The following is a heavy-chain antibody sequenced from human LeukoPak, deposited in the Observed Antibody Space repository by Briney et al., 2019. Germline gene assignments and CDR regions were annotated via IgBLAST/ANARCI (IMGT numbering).Heavy chain of an antibody. J-gene: IGHJ5*02. CDR2: ISSSGSTI. CDR1: GFTFSSYE. V-gene: IGHV3-48*03. Sequence: GGSLRLFCAASGFTFSSYEMNWVRQAPGKGLEWVSYISSSGSTIYYADSVKGRFTISRDNAKNSLYLQMNSLRAEDTAVYYCASQPGIAAAGTGVTWGQGTLVTVSS. D-gene: IGHD6-13*01. CDR3: ASQPGIAAAGTGVT.